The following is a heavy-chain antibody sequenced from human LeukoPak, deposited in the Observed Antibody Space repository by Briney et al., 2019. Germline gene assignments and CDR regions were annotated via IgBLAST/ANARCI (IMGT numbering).Heavy chain of an antibody. Sequence: GGSLRPSCAASGFTFSSYGMHWVRQAPGKGLEWVAFIRYDGSNKYYADSVKGRFTISRDNSKNTLHLQMNSLRAEDTAVYYCAKDPLEFGHYYYYMDVWGKGTTVTVSS. V-gene: IGHV3-30*02. CDR3: AKDPLEFGHYYYYMDV. D-gene: IGHD3-10*01. CDR1: GFTFSSYG. CDR2: IRYDGSNK. J-gene: IGHJ6*03.